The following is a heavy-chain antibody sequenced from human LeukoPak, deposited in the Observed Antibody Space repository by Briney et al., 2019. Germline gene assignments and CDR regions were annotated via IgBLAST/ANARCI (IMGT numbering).Heavy chain of an antibody. V-gene: IGHV1-18*01. CDR1: GYTFTSYG. D-gene: IGHD5/OR15-5a*01. J-gene: IGHJ4*02. Sequence: ASVKVSCKASGYTFTSYGISWVRQAPGQGLEWMGWISAYNGNTNYAQKLQGRVTMTTDTSTSTAYMELSRLRSDDTAVYYCARDRYIVSTAYFDSWGQGTLVTVSS. CDR3: ARDRYIVSTAYFDS. CDR2: ISAYNGNT.